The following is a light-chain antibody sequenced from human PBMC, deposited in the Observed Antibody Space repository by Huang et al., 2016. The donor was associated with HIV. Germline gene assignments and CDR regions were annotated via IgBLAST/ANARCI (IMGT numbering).Light chain of an antibody. J-gene: IGKJ1*01. CDR1: QSISNW. V-gene: IGKV1-5*03. CDR3: HQYNSYSQGT. CDR2: KAS. Sequence: DIQMTQSPSTLSASVGDRVIITCRASQSISNWLAWYQQKPGKAPKLLIYKASSLETGVPSRFSGSKSGTEFTLTISSLQPDDYATYYCHQYNSYSQGTFGQGTKVEIK.